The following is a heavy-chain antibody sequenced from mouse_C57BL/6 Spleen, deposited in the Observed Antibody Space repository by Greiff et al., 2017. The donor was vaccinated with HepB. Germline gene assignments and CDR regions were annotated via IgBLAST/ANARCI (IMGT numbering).Heavy chain of an antibody. Sequence: QVQLKQPGAELVKPGASVKMSCKASGYTFTSYWITWVKQRPGQGLEWIGDIYPGSGSTNYNEKFKSKATLTVDTSSSTAYMQLSSLTSEDSAVYYCVKRGNYDWYFDVWGTGTTVTVSS. D-gene: IGHD2-1*01. CDR2: IYPGSGST. V-gene: IGHV1-55*01. CDR3: VKRGNYDWYFDV. J-gene: IGHJ1*03. CDR1: GYTFTSYW.